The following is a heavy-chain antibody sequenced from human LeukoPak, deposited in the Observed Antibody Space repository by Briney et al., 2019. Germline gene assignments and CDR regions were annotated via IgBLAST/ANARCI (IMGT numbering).Heavy chain of an antibody. CDR1: GFTFSSYA. CDR3: AKGVGATSPPFDY. CDR2: ISYDGSNK. Sequence: GGSLRLSCAASGFTFSSYAMHWVRQAPGKGLEWVAVISYDGSNKYYADSVKGRFTISRDNSKNTLYLQMNSLRAEDTAVYYCAKGVGATSPPFDYWGQGTLVTVSS. J-gene: IGHJ4*02. V-gene: IGHV3-30-3*01. D-gene: IGHD1-26*01.